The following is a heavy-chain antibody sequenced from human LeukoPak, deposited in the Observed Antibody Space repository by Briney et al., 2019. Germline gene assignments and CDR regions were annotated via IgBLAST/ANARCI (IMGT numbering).Heavy chain of an antibody. CDR2: IYYSGST. D-gene: IGHD1-26*01. V-gene: IGHV4-31*03. CDR1: GGSISSGGYY. CDR3: ARDWEGDGGHDY. J-gene: IGHJ4*02. Sequence: PSETLSLTCTVSGGSISSGGYYWSWIRQHPGKGLEWIGYIYYSGSTYYNPSLKSRVTISVDTSKNQFSLKLSSVTAADTAVYYCARDWEGDGGHDYWGQGTLVTVSS.